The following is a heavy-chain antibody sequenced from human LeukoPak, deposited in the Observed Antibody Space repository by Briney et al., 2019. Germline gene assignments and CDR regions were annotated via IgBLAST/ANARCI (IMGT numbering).Heavy chain of an antibody. J-gene: IGHJ4*02. CDR1: GYTFTYYY. Sequence: ASVKVSCKASGYTFTYYYIHWVRQAPGQGLEWMGWIYPNSGGTSYAQTFQGRVTMTRDTSISTAYMELSRLRSDDTAVYYCARQTVHDSTGYFEYWGQGTLVTVSS. V-gene: IGHV1-2*02. CDR3: ARQTVHDSTGYFEY. CDR2: IYPNSGGT. D-gene: IGHD3-22*01.